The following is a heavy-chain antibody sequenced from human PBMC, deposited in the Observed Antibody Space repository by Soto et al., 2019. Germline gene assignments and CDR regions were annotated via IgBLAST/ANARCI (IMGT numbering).Heavy chain of an antibody. CDR2: ISSSSGTI. V-gene: IGHV3-48*04. CDR3: AKRAQGLYFDY. J-gene: IGHJ4*02. Sequence: HPGGSLRLSCVASGFSIRSYSMNWVRQAPGKGLEWISYISSSSGTINYADSVKGRFTISRDTAKNTLYLQMNSLRAEDTAVYYCAKRAQGLYFDYWGQGT. CDR1: GFSIRSYS.